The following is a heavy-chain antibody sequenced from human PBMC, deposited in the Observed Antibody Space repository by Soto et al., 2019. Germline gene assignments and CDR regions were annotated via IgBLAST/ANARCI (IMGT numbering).Heavy chain of an antibody. CDR3: APALRAPGDTPYYYYYGMDV. CDR1: GGTFSSYA. D-gene: IGHD4-17*01. Sequence: SVKVSCKASGGTFSSYAISWVRQAPGQGLEWMGGIIPIFGTANYAQKFQGRVTITADGSTSTAYMELSRLRSEDTAVYYCAPALRAPGDTPYYYYYGMDVWGQGTTVTVSS. CDR2: IIPIFGTA. V-gene: IGHV1-69*13. J-gene: IGHJ6*02.